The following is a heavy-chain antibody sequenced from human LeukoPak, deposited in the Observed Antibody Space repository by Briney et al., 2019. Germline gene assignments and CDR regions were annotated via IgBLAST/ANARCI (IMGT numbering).Heavy chain of an antibody. V-gene: IGHV4-34*01. Sequence: SETLSLTCAVYGGSFSGYYWSWIRQPPGKGLEWIGEINHSGNTNYNPSLKSRVTISVDTSKNQFSLKLSSVTAADTAVYYCAIIAARPTNLDYWGQGTLVTVSS. CDR1: GGSFSGYY. D-gene: IGHD6-6*01. CDR3: AIIAARPTNLDY. CDR2: INHSGNT. J-gene: IGHJ4*02.